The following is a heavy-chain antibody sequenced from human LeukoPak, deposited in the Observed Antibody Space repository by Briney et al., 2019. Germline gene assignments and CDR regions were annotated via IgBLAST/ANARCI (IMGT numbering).Heavy chain of an antibody. Sequence: SGPTLVKPPHTFTLTCTFSGFSLSTSRGGVGWVLEPPGKALEWLALIYWDDDKRYSPSLKSRLTITKDTSKNQVVLTMTNIDPVDTATYYYAHSPPLLSRYYYGSGSYYNVPSYFDYWGQGTLVTVSS. V-gene: IGHV2-5*02. D-gene: IGHD3-10*01. CDR2: IYWDDDK. CDR3: AHSPPLLSRYYYGSGSYYNVPSYFDY. CDR1: GFSLSTSRGG. J-gene: IGHJ4*02.